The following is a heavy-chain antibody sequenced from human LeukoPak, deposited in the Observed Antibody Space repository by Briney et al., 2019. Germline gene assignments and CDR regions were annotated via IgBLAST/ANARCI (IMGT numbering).Heavy chain of an antibody. CDR1: GYSISSGDY. J-gene: IGHJ5*02. Sequence: SETLSLTCTVSGYSISSGDYWGWIRQPPGKGLEWIGSIYHSGRTYYNPSLKSRVTISVDTSKNQVSLILTSVTAADTAVYYCARDSMGENWFDPWGQGTLVTVSS. CDR2: IYHSGRT. V-gene: IGHV4-38-2*02. CDR3: ARDSMGENWFDP. D-gene: IGHD3-16*01.